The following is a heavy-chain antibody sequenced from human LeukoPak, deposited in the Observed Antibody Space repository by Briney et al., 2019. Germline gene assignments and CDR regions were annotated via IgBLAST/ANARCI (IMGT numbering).Heavy chain of an antibody. CDR2: ISGSGGST. J-gene: IGHJ4*02. V-gene: IGHV3-23*01. D-gene: IGHD2-15*01. CDR1: GFTFSSYA. Sequence: GGSLRLSCAASGFTFSSYAMSWVRQAPGKGLEWVSAISGSGGSTYYADSVKGRFTISRGNSKNTLYLQMNSLRAEDTAVYYCAKRGHKELLPYYFDYWGQGTLVTVSS. CDR3: AKRGHKELLPYYFDY.